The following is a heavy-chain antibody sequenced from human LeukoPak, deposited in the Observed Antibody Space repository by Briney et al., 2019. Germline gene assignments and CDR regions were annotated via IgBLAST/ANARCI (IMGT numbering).Heavy chain of an antibody. Sequence: GGSLRLSCAASGFTFSSYAMSWVRQAPGKGLEWVSAISGSGGSTYYADSVKGRLTISRDNSKNTLYLQMNSLRAEDTAVYYCAKEMIAAAYYYYGMDVWGQGTTVTVSS. CDR1: GFTFSSYA. D-gene: IGHD6-13*01. V-gene: IGHV3-23*01. J-gene: IGHJ6*02. CDR2: ISGSGGST. CDR3: AKEMIAAAYYYYGMDV.